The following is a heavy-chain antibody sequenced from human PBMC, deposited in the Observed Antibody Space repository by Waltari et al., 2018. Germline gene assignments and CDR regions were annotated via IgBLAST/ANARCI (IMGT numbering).Heavy chain of an antibody. Sequence: EVQLVESGGDLVQPGGSMGLSCAASGFTFSSNWMHWVRQAPGKGLVWVSRITADGSSTTYADSVKGRFTISRDNPKNTLYLQMNSLRAEDTAVYYCTREAWEVWDWGQGTLVTVSS. CDR3: TREAWEVWD. CDR1: GFTFSSNW. CDR2: ITADGSST. V-gene: IGHV3-74*01. D-gene: IGHD3-16*01. J-gene: IGHJ4*02.